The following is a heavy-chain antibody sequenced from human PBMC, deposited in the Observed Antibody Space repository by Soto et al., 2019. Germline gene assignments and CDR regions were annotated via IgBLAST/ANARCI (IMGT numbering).Heavy chain of an antibody. CDR2: INHSGST. J-gene: IGHJ4*01. Sequence: SETLSLTCAVYGGSFSGYYWSWIRQPPGKGLEWIGEINHSGSTNYNPSLKSRVTISVDTSKNQFSLKLSSVTAADTAVYYCARFVETATYFDYWGHGTLVTVSS. D-gene: IGHD6-25*01. V-gene: IGHV4-34*01. CDR3: ARFVETATYFDY. CDR1: GGSFSGYY.